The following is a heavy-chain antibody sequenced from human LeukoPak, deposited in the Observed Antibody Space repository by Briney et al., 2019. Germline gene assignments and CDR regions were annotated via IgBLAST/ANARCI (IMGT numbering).Heavy chain of an antibody. CDR2: ISAYNGNT. Sequence: GGSLRLSCAASGFIFTSYGISWVRQAPGQGLEWMGWISAYNGNTNYAQKLQGRVTMTTDTSTSTAYMELRSLTSDDTAVYYCARAYSYGLGYWGQGTLVTVSS. J-gene: IGHJ4*02. D-gene: IGHD5-18*01. CDR1: GFIFTSYG. V-gene: IGHV1-18*01. CDR3: ARAYSYGLGY.